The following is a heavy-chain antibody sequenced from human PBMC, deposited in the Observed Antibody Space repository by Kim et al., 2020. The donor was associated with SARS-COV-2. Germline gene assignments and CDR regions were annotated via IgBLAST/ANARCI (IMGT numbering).Heavy chain of an antibody. CDR1: GYTFTSYG. CDR2: ISAYNGNT. Sequence: ASVKVSCKASGYTFTSYGISWVRQAPGQGLEWMGWISAYNGNTNYAQKLQGRVTMTTDTSTSTAYMELRSLRSDDTAVYYCARDKYYYDSSGSTRGGMDVWGQGTTVTVSS. CDR3: ARDKYYYDSSGSTRGGMDV. V-gene: IGHV1-18*01. D-gene: IGHD3-22*01. J-gene: IGHJ6*02.